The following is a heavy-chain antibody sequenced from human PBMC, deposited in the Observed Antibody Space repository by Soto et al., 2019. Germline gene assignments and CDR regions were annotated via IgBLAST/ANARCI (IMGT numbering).Heavy chain of an antibody. Sequence: ASVKVSCKASGGTFSSYAISWVRQAPGQGLEWMGGIIPIFGTANYAQKFQGRVTITADESTSTAYMELSSLRSEDTAVYYCAREAGTMTMIVVAYDAFDIWGQGTMVTVSS. CDR1: GGTFSSYA. CDR2: IIPIFGTA. V-gene: IGHV1-69*13. D-gene: IGHD3-22*01. CDR3: AREAGTMTMIVVAYDAFDI. J-gene: IGHJ3*02.